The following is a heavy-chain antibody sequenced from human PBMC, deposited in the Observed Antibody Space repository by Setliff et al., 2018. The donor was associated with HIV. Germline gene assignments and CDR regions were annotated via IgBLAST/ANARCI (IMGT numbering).Heavy chain of an antibody. V-gene: IGHV4-59*01. CDR1: GGSMSGLY. CDR3: ARGRTGHDY. J-gene: IGHJ4*02. Sequence: PSETLSLTCTVSGGSMSGLYWSWIRQPPGKGLEWVGYIYYDGTTTYNPSLKSRATISVDTSVNQFSLMLSSATAADTAVYYCARGRTGHDYWGQGTLVTVSS. CDR2: IYYDGTT.